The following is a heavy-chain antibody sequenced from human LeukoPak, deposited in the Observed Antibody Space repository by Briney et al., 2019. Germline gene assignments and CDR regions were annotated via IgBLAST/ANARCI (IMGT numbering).Heavy chain of an antibody. CDR3: AKDLGSGTYSGDY. CDR1: GFTFSTYA. D-gene: IGHD3-10*02. Sequence: QAGGSLRLSCAASGFTFSTYAMSWVRQAPGKGLEWVAVIWYDGSNKYYADSVKGRFTISRDNSKNTLYLQMNSLRAEDTAVYYCAKDLGSGTYSGDYWGQGTLVTVSS. CDR2: IWYDGSNK. J-gene: IGHJ4*02. V-gene: IGHV3-33*06.